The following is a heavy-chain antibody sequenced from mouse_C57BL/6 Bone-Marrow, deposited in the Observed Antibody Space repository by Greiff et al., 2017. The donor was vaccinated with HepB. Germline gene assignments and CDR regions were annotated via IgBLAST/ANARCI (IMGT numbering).Heavy chain of an antibody. CDR1: GFTFSDYY. J-gene: IGHJ3*01. CDR3: ARGDYDYGAWFAY. V-gene: IGHV5-12*01. D-gene: IGHD2-4*01. Sequence: EVKLVESGGGLVQPGGSLKLSCAASGFTFSDYYMYWVRQTPEKRLEWVAYISNGGGRTYYPDTVKGRFTISRDNAKNTLYLQMSRLKSEDTAMYYCARGDYDYGAWFAYWGQGTLVTVSA. CDR2: ISNGGGRT.